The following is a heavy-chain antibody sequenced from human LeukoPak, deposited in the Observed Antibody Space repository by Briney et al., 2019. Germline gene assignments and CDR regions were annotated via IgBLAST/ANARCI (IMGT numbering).Heavy chain of an antibody. Sequence: GGSLRLSCAASGFTVSSNYMSWVRQAPGKGLEWVSIIYNGGSTYYAESVTGRFTISRDNSKNTLYLQMNSLRAEDTAVYYCARGNNYYDSSGPLDYWGQGTLVTVSS. J-gene: IGHJ4*02. CDR2: IYNGGST. CDR1: GFTVSSNY. D-gene: IGHD3-22*01. CDR3: ARGNNYYDSSGPLDY. V-gene: IGHV3-53*01.